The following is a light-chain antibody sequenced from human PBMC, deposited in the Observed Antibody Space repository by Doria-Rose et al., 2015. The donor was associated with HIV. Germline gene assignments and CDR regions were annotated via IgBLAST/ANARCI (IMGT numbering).Light chain of an antibody. V-gene: IGKV4-1*01. Sequence: DIRVTQSPESLGMSLGERATLNCKSNQSLLYTSKNYLAWYQQKPGQPPKLLIYWASTRQSGVPARFSGSGSGTDFTPTISSLEAEDVAVYYCHQYYDTPSFGPGTTVDIK. CDR1: QSLLYTSKNY. CDR2: WAS. J-gene: IGKJ3*01. CDR3: HQYYDTPS.